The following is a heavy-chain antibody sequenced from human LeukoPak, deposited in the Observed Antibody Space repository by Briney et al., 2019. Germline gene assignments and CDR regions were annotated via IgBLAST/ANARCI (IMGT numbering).Heavy chain of an antibody. Sequence: PSETLSLTCTVSGGSISSGSYYWSWIRQPAGKGLEWIGRIYTSGNTNYNSSLKSRVTISVDRSKNQFSLKLNSVTAADTAVYYCAREETSGWTFDYWGQGTLVTVS. CDR3: AREETSGWTFDY. V-gene: IGHV4-61*02. CDR2: IYTSGNT. CDR1: GGSISSGSYY. D-gene: IGHD6-19*01. J-gene: IGHJ4*02.